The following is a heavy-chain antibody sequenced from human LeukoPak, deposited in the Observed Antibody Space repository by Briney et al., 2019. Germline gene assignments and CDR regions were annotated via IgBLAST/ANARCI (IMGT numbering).Heavy chain of an antibody. V-gene: IGHV4-59*01. J-gene: IGHJ4*02. CDR1: GVSISSYY. Sequence: SETLSLTCTVSGVSISSYYWSWIRQPPGKGLEWIGYIYYSGSTNYNPSLKSRVTISVDTSKNQFSLKLSSVTAADTAVYYCARWLQSGPFDYWGQGTLVTVSS. CDR2: IYYSGST. D-gene: IGHD5-24*01. CDR3: ARWLQSGPFDY.